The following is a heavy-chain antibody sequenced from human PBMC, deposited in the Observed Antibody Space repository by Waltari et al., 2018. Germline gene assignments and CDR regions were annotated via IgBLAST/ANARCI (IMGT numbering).Heavy chain of an antibody. CDR1: GGSVSSSSYY. Sequence: QLQLQESGPGLVKPSETLSLMCTVSGGSVSSSSYYWGWIRQPPGRGLEWIRSIHYTGIPSQNPCPTCRSSISVDTSKNQFSLKLSSVTAAETAVYYCASSDVWGKGTTVTISS. CDR2: IHYTGIP. V-gene: IGHV4-39*07. CDR3: ASSDV. J-gene: IGHJ6*03.